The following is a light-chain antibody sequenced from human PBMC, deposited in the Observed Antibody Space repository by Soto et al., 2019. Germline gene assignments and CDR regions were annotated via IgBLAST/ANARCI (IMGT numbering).Light chain of an antibody. CDR2: EAS. CDR1: QSVSSY. J-gene: IGKJ4*01. V-gene: IGKV3-11*01. Sequence: EIVLTQSPATLSLSPGERATLSCRASQSVSSYFAWYQQKLGQAPRLLIYEASKRATGIPARFSGRWSGTDVTLTVSSLGPEDFAINYCQQRSDWLTFGGGTKVEIK. CDR3: QQRSDWLT.